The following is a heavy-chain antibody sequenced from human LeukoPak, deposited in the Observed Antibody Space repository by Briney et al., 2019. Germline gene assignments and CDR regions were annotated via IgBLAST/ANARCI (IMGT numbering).Heavy chain of an antibody. CDR3: ARDKGGYDSSGYIGSLLYYFDY. CDR1: GYTLTGYY. Sequence: GASVKVSCKASGYTLTGYYMHWVRQAPGQGLEWMGWINPNSGGTNYAQKFQGRVTMTRDTSISTAYMELSRLRSDDTAVYYCARDKGGYDSSGYIGSLLYYFDYWGQGTLVTVSS. J-gene: IGHJ4*02. V-gene: IGHV1-2*02. D-gene: IGHD3-22*01. CDR2: INPNSGGT.